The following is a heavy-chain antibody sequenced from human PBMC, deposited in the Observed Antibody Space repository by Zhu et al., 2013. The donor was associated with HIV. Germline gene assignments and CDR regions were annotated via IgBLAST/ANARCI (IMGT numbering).Heavy chain of an antibody. D-gene: IGHD6-19*01. CDR3: ARGWQWLAPDYFDY. V-gene: IGHV1-69*05. Sequence: QVQLVQSGAEVKKPGSSVKVSCKASGGTFSSYAISWVRQAPGQGLEWMGWIIPIFDTANYAQKLQGRDPKTTDTSMSTAYMELRSLRSDDTAVYYCARGWQWLAPDYFDYWGQGTLVTVSS. J-gene: IGHJ4*02. CDR2: IIPIFDTA. CDR1: GGTFSSYA.